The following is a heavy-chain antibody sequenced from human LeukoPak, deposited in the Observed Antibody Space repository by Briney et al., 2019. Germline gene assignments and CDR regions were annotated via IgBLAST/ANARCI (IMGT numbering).Heavy chain of an antibody. J-gene: IGHJ5*02. V-gene: IGHV4-59*08. CDR3: ARNYYGSAAPFDP. CDR2: IDYSGST. CDR1: GGSISSYY. Sequence: PSETLSLTCTVSGGSISSYYWSWIRQPPGKGLEWIGYIDYSGSTNYNPTLESRVTISGDMSKNQFSLKLSSVTAADTAVYYCARNYYGSAAPFDPWGQGTLVTVSS. D-gene: IGHD3-10*01.